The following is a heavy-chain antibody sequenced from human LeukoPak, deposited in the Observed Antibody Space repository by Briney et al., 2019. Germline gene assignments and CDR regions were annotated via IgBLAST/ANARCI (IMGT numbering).Heavy chain of an antibody. V-gene: IGHV3-23*01. Sequence: GGSLRLSCAASGFTFSSYAMSWVRQAPGKGLEWVSAISGSGGSTYYADSVKGWFTISRDNSKNTLYLQMNSLRAEDTAVYYCAKETGGYSGYELDYWGQGTLVTVSS. D-gene: IGHD5-12*01. J-gene: IGHJ4*02. CDR2: ISGSGGST. CDR1: GFTFSSYA. CDR3: AKETGGYSGYELDY.